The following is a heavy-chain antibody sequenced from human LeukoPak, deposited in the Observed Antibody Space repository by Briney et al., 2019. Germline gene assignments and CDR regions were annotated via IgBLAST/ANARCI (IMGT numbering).Heavy chain of an antibody. J-gene: IGHJ4*02. Sequence: LSETLSLTCAVSGYSISSGYYWGWIRQPPGKGLEWIGSIYHSGSTYYNPSLKSRVTISVDTSKNQFSLKLSSVTAADTAVYYCAGVIITYYFDYWGQGTLVTVSS. CDR1: GYSISSGYY. D-gene: IGHD3-10*01. CDR3: AGVIITYYFDY. CDR2: IYHSGST. V-gene: IGHV4-38-2*01.